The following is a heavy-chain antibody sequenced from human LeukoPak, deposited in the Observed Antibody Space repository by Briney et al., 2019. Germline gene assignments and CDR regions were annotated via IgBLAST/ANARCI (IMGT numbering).Heavy chain of an antibody. CDR3: ARDRGTVIGAFDI. V-gene: IGHV3-74*01. Sequence: GGSLRLSCAASGFTFSSYWMHWVRHAPGKGLVWVSRINSDGSSTSYADSVKGRFTISRDNAKNTLYLQMNSLRAEDSAVYYCARDRGTVIGAFDIWGQGTMVTVSS. J-gene: IGHJ3*02. D-gene: IGHD4-17*01. CDR1: GFTFSSYW. CDR2: INSDGSST.